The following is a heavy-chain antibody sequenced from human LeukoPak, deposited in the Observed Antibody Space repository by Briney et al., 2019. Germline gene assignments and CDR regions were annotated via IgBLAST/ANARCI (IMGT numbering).Heavy chain of an antibody. CDR2: IYYSGST. V-gene: IGHV4-61*01. CDR1: GGSVNSGSYY. D-gene: IGHD6-13*01. CDR3: ARDRPRGIAASGTYDI. Sequence: PSETLSLTCPVSGGSVNSGSYYWSWLRQPPGKVMGWVGYIYYSGSTNYNPSLKSRVTISVDTSKNQFSLKLTSVTAADTAVYYCARDRPRGIAASGTYDIWGQGTMVTVSS. J-gene: IGHJ3*02.